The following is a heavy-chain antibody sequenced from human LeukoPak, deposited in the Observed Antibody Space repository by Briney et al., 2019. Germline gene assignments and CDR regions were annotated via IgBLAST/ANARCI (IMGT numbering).Heavy chain of an antibody. CDR2: IRSKAYGGTT. CDR3: TRGWLQFPLNFDY. CDR1: RFTFGDYA. V-gene: IGHV3-49*03. D-gene: IGHD5-24*01. Sequence: GGSLRLSCTASRFTFGDYAMSWFRQAPGKGLEWVGFIRSKAYGGTTEYAASVKGRFTISRDDSKSIAYLQMNSLKTEDTAVYYCTRGWLQFPLNFDYWGQGTLVTVSS. J-gene: IGHJ4*02.